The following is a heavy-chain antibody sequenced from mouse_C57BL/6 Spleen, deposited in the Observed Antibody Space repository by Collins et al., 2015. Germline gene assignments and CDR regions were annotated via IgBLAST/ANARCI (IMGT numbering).Heavy chain of an antibody. V-gene: IGHV1-9*01. CDR1: GYTFTG. Sequence: QVQLQQSGAELMKPGASVKLSCKATGYTFTGLEWIGEILPGSGSTNYNEKFKGKATFTADTSSNTAYMQLSSLTTEDSAIYYCASLYSNYRGFFAYWGQGTLVTVSA. CDR3: ASLYSNYRGFFAY. CDR2: ILPGSGST. D-gene: IGHD2-5*01. J-gene: IGHJ3*01.